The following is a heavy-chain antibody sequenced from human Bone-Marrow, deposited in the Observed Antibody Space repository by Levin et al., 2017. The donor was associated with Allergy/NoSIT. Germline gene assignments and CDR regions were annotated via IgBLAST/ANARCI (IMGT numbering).Heavy chain of an antibody. CDR3: ARFGGYCSGGSCPDDYYGMDV. J-gene: IGHJ6*02. V-gene: IGHV3-33*01. CDR2: IWYDGNNK. Sequence: GESLKISCAASGFTFSTYGMHWVRQAPGKGLEWVAVIWYDGNNKYYADSVKGRFTVSRDNSKSTLYLQMNSLRAEDTAVYYCARFGGYCSGGSCPDDYYGMDVWGQGATVTVSS. D-gene: IGHD2-15*01. CDR1: GFTFSTYG.